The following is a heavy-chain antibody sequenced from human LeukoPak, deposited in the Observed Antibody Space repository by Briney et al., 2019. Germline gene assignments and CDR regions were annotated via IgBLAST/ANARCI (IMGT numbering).Heavy chain of an antibody. CDR2: MRYGGTDI. D-gene: IGHD1-14*01. J-gene: IGHJ6*03. V-gene: IGHV3-30*02. CDR1: GSPFSVFA. Sequence: GGPLKLSCAASGSPFSVFAMHWVGQAPGKGLEWVAFMRYGGTDIYYADSVKGRFTISRDNSKNTLYFQMNSLIYEDTAVYYCAKTGFQWGEYFYYMDVWGKGTTVTVSS. CDR3: AKTGFQWGEYFYYMDV.